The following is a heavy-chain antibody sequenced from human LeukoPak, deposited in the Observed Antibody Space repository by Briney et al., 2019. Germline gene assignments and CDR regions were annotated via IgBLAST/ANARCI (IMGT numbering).Heavy chain of an antibody. CDR2: IKQDGSEK. CDR1: GFTFSSYW. Sequence: GGSLRLSCAAPGFTFSSYWMSWVRQAPGMGLEWVANIKQDGSEKYYVDSVKGRFTISRDNAKNSLYLQMNSLRAEDTAVYYCARQWELLYLDYWGQGTLVTVSS. CDR3: ARQWELLYLDY. D-gene: IGHD1-26*01. V-gene: IGHV3-7*01. J-gene: IGHJ4*02.